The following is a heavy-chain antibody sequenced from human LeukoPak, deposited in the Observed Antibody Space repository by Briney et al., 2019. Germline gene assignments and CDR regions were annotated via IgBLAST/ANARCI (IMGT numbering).Heavy chain of an antibody. CDR1: GFTFSSYG. V-gene: IGHV3-23*01. CDR3: AKVRGYYYDSSGYIDY. Sequence: GGTLRLPCAASGFTFSSYGMSWVRQAPGKGLEWVSAISGSGGSTYYADSVKGRFTISRDNSKNTLYLQMNSLRAEDTAVYYCAKVRGYYYDSSGYIDYWGQGTLVTVSS. J-gene: IGHJ4*02. D-gene: IGHD3-22*01. CDR2: ISGSGGST.